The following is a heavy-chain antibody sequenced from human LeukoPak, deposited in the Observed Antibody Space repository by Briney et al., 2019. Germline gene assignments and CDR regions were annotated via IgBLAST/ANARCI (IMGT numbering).Heavy chain of an antibody. J-gene: IGHJ4*02. CDR3: AKVAEATTVVIPDYFGY. CDR2: INPNSGTT. CDR1: GYTFTGFY. V-gene: IGHV1-2*02. D-gene: IGHD4-17*01. Sequence: ASVKVSCKASGYTFTGFYIHWVRQAPGQGPEWMGWINPNSGTTNFARKFQGRVTMTRDTSISTAYMELSSLRSDDTAVYYCAKVAEATTVVIPDYFGYWGQGTLVTVSS.